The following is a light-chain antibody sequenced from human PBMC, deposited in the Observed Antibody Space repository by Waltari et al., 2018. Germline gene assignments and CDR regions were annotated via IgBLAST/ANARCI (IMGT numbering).Light chain of an antibody. CDR2: GAS. CDR3: QQYNNWPPLFT. V-gene: IGKV3-15*01. Sequence: IVMTQSPATLSVSPGERATLSCRASQRVSTNLACYQQKPGQAPRLLIYGASARATGVPGSFSGSGSGTEFTLTISSLQSEDFAVYYCQQYNNWPPLFTFGPGTKVDI. J-gene: IGKJ3*01. CDR1: QRVSTN.